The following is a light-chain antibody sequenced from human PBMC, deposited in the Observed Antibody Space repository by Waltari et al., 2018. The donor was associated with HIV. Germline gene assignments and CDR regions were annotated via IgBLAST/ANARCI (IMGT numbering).Light chain of an antibody. CDR2: EVT. CDR3: CSCPRSGIRYV. Sequence: QSALTQPASVSGAPGQSIPISRTGNSSNVGSDDIVSWYQQHPGDAPKLIIYEVTKRPSGVSNRFSGSKSGNTASLTISGLQAEDEADYYCCSCPRSGIRYVFGTGTKVTVL. V-gene: IGLV2-23*02. J-gene: IGLJ1*01. CDR1: SSNVGSDDI.